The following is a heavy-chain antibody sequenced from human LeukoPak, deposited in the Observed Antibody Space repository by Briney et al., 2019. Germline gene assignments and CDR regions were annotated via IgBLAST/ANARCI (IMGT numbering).Heavy chain of an antibody. CDR2: IIPILGIA. D-gene: IGHD5-24*01. V-gene: IGHV1-69*04. CDR3: ARGVRRWLQSFSFDY. Sequence: SVKVSCKASGGTFSSYAISWVRQAPGQGLEWMGRIIPILGIANYAQKFQGRVTITADKSTSTAYMELSSLRSEDTAVYYCARGVRRWLQSFSFDYWGQGTLVTVSS. CDR1: GGTFSSYA. J-gene: IGHJ4*02.